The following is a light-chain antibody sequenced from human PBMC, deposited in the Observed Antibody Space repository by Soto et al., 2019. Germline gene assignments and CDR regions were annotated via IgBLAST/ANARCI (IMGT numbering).Light chain of an antibody. J-gene: IGLJ2*01. CDR1: SSNIGAGYD. CDR2: GNS. CDR3: QSYDSSLSGSV. V-gene: IGLV1-40*01. Sequence: QSVLTQPPSVSGAPGQRVTISCTGSSSNIGAGYDVHWYQQFPGSAPKLLIYGNSNRPSGVPDRFSGSKSGTSGSLAITGLHAEDEADYYCQSYDSSLSGSVFGGGTKLTVL.